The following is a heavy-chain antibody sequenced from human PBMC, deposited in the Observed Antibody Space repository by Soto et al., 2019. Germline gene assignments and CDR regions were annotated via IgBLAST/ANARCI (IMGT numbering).Heavy chain of an antibody. J-gene: IGHJ4*02. V-gene: IGHV1-24*01. CDR1: GYTLTELS. CDR2: FDPEDGET. Sequence: ASVKVSCKVSGYTLTELSMHWVRQAPGKGLGWMGGFDPEDGETIYAQKFQGRVTMTEDTSTDTAYMELSSLRSEDTAVYYCATYIPSSYYYDSSGYRSSFFDYWGQGTLVTVSS. CDR3: ATYIPSSYYYDSSGYRSSFFDY. D-gene: IGHD3-22*01.